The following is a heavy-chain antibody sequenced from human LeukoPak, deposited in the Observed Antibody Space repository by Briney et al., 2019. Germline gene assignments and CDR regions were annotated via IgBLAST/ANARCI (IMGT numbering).Heavy chain of an antibody. CDR3: ARDPGYCSGGSCPLGLGFDY. J-gene: IGHJ4*02. D-gene: IGHD2-15*01. V-gene: IGHV3-33*08. CDR1: GFTFDDYA. CDR2: IWYDGSNK. Sequence: PGGSLRLSCAASGFTFDDYAMHWVRQAPGKGLEWVACIWYDGSNKYYADSVKGRFTISRDNSKNTLYLQMNSLRAEDTAVYYCARDPGYCSGGSCPLGLGFDYWGQGTLVTVSS.